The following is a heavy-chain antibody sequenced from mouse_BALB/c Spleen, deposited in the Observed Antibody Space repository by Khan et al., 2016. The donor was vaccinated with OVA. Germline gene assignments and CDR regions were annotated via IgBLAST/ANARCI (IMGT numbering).Heavy chain of an antibody. CDR2: IWSGGST. J-gene: IGHJ3*01. Sequence: QVQLKESGPGLVQPSQSLSITCTVSGFSLSSYGVHWVRQSPGKGLEWLGVIWSGGSTDFNTAFISRLSISKDNSKSQVFFKMNKLQINDSATYYCASGGLPFAYWGQGTLVTVSA. D-gene: IGHD2-13*01. V-gene: IGHV2-2*02. CDR1: GFSLSSYG. CDR3: ASGGLPFAY.